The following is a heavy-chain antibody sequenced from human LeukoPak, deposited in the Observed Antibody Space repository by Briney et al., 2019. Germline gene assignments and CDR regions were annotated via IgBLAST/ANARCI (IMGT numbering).Heavy chain of an antibody. J-gene: IGHJ3*02. Sequence: GGSLRLSCAASGFTFSSYAMSWVRQAPGKGLEWVSAISGSGGNTYYADSVKGRFTISRDNSKNTLYLQMNSLRAEDMAVYYCARIEWERLGRAFDIWGQGTMVTVSS. D-gene: IGHD1-26*01. CDR1: GFTFSSYA. CDR2: ISGSGGNT. CDR3: ARIEWERLGRAFDI. V-gene: IGHV3-23*01.